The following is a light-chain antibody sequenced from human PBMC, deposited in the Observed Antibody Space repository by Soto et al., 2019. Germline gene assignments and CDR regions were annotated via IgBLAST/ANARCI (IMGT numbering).Light chain of an antibody. Sequence: QSALTQPASVSGSAGQSITISCSGTMRDVGAYNLVSWYQQHPGTAPKLIIYEVRNRPSGISSRFSGSRSGNTASLTISGLQSEDEDYYYCSAYTARSTLVFGGGTKLTVL. J-gene: IGLJ3*02. V-gene: IGLV2-14*01. CDR3: SAYTARSTLV. CDR1: MRDVGAYNL. CDR2: EVR.